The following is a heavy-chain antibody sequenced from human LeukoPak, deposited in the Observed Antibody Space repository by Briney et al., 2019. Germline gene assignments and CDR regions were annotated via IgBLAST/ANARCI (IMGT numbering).Heavy chain of an antibody. V-gene: IGHV3-74*01. CDR1: GFTFSNYW. CDR2: INSDGINT. J-gene: IGHJ4*02. D-gene: IGHD6-13*01. CDR3: AKDRSSSVPRFFDY. Sequence: GGSLRLSCAASGFTFSNYWMHWVRQAPGKGLVWVSRINSDGINTSYADSVKGRFTISRDNSKNTLYLQMNSLRAEDTAVYYCAKDRSSSVPRFFDYWGQGTLVTVSS.